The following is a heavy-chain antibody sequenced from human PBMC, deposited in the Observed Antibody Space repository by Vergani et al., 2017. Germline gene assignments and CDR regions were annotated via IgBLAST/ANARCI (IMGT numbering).Heavy chain of an antibody. Sequence: QVQLQQWGAGLLKPSETLSLTCAVYGGHFSGYYRSWIRPPPGKGLEWIGEINHSGRTNYNPSLKSRVTISVDKSKNQFSRKLSSVTAADTAVYYCARGDYARRGLGYWGQGTLVTVSS. CDR1: GGHFSGYY. J-gene: IGHJ4*02. D-gene: IGHD3/OR15-3a*01. CDR2: INHSGRT. CDR3: ARGDYARRGLGY. V-gene: IGHV4-34*01.